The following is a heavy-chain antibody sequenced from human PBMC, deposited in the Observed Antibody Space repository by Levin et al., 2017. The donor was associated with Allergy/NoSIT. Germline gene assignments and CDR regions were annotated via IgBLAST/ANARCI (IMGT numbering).Heavy chain of an antibody. CDR3: ARASAAGTDDFDY. J-gene: IGHJ4*02. V-gene: IGHV3-33*01. CDR1: GFTFSSYG. D-gene: IGHD6-13*01. CDR2: IWYDGSNK. Sequence: AGGSLRLSCAASGFTFSSYGMHWVRQAPGKGLEWVAVIWYDGSNKYYADSVKGRFTISRDNSKNTLYLQMNSLRAEDTAVYYCARASAAGTDDFDYWGQGTLVTVSS.